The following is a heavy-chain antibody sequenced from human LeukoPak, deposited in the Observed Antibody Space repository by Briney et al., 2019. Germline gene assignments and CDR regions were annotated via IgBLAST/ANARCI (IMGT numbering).Heavy chain of an antibody. Sequence: GASVKVSCKASGYTFTSYGISWVRQAPGQGLEWMGWISAYNSNTNYAQKLQGRVTMTTDTPTRTAYMELRSLRSDDTAVYYCARGVAPIAAAGLDYWGQGTLVTVSS. J-gene: IGHJ4*02. CDR1: GYTFTSYG. V-gene: IGHV1-18*01. CDR3: ARGVAPIAAAGLDY. D-gene: IGHD6-13*01. CDR2: ISAYNSNT.